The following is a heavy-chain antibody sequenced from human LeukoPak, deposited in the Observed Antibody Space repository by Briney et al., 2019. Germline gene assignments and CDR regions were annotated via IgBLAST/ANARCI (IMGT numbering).Heavy chain of an antibody. D-gene: IGHD3-10*01. Sequence: GGPLRLSCAASGFTFDDYGMSWVRQGPGKGLEWVSGINWNGGSIGYADSVKGRFTISRDNAKNSLYLQMNSLRAEDTALYYCARDPTEGFEELLSPPDYWGQGTLVTVSS. CDR2: INWNGGSI. CDR1: GFTFDDYG. V-gene: IGHV3-20*04. CDR3: ARDPTEGFEELLSPPDY. J-gene: IGHJ4*02.